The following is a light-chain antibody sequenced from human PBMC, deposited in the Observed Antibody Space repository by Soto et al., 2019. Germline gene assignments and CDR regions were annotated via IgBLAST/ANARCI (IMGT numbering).Light chain of an antibody. CDR3: SSYTSRATLV. Sequence: QSALTQPASVSGSPGQSIIISCTGTSNDVGGYDYVTWYQHHPGKAPKLMIYDVSNRPSGISDRFSASKSGNTASLTISGVQAEDEAHYYCSSYTSRATLVFGGGTKLTVL. CDR2: DVS. J-gene: IGLJ2*01. CDR1: SNDVGGYDY. V-gene: IGLV2-14*03.